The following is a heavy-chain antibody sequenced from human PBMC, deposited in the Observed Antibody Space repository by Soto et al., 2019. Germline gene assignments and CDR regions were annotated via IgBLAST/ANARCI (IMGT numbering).Heavy chain of an antibody. V-gene: IGHV4-59*08. Sequence: PSETLSLTCTVSGVSISSYYWSWIRQPPGKGLEWIGYIYYSGSTNYNPSLKSRVTISVDTSKNQFSLKLNSMTAADTAVYYCAGYCSSTSCLPQYNWFDPRGQGTLVTVSS. CDR1: GVSISSYY. CDR3: AGYCSSTSCLPQYNWFDP. CDR2: IYYSGST. D-gene: IGHD2-2*01. J-gene: IGHJ5*02.